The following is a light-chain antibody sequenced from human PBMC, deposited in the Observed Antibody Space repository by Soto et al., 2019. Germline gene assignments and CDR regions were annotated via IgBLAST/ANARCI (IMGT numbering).Light chain of an antibody. J-gene: IGKJ5*01. Sequence: EIVMTQSPATLSVSPGETTRLSCRASQSVGSNLAWYQQKPGQAPRLLIYGAPSRATGIPDRFSGSGSGTDFTLTISRLEPEDFAVYYCQQYGSSPITFGQGTRLEIK. CDR2: GAP. V-gene: IGKV3-20*01. CDR3: QQYGSSPIT. CDR1: QSVGSN.